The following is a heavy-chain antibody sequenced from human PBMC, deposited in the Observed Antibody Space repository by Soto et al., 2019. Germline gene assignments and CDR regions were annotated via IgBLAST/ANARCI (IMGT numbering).Heavy chain of an antibody. Sequence: QVPLVQSGAELKKPGSSVKVSCEASGGTSTIYTITWVRQAPGQGLAWMGRIVPMLGITNYARNFKDRLTITADQSKGTVYMELSSLRFEDTALYYCATEKYGAGSVGVYDWGQGTQVTVSS. CDR3: ATEKYGAGSVGVYD. V-gene: IGHV1-69*08. D-gene: IGHD3-10*01. CDR2: IVPMLGIT. CDR1: GGTSTIYT. J-gene: IGHJ4*02.